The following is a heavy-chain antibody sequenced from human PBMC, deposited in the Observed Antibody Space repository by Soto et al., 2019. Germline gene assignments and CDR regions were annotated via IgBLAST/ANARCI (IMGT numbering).Heavy chain of an antibody. CDR3: ASWHEREHAYDV. D-gene: IGHD1-1*01. CDR2: LYDVFGS. CDR1: GLTVSGTKY. J-gene: IGHJ3*01. Sequence: DVQLVESGGGLIQPGASLRLSCAAFGLTVSGTKYVAWFRQAPGRGLEWVSALYDVFGSFYADSVKGRFTTSSDRSKSTVYLQMNDLRPDDTAVYYCASWHEREHAYDVWGQGTTVIVSS. V-gene: IGHV3-53*01.